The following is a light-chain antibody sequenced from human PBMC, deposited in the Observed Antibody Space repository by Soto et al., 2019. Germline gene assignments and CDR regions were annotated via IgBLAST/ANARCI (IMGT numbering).Light chain of an antibody. CDR2: KAS. V-gene: IGKV1-5*03. CDR1: QSIVNW. J-gene: IGKJ1*01. Sequence: DVQMTQSPSTLSASVGDRVTIACRASQSIVNWLAWYQQKPGKAPKLLIYKASSLESGVPSRFSGSGSGTEFTLTISNLQPDDSATYYCQQYNNNWTFGQGTKVEIK. CDR3: QQYNNNWT.